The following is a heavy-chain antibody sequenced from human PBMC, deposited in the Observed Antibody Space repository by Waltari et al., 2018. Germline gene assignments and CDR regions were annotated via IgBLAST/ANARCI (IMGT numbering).Heavy chain of an antibody. Sequence: EVQLVESGGGLVQPGGSLRLSCAASGFIFSSHWMHWVRQPPGKGLVWVSRFRGDGWDSTYADSVKGRFTISRDNAKNTLYLQMNSLRAEDTAIDYGATDLILGSGSLGYWGQGTLVTVSS. CDR1: GFIFSSHW. J-gene: IGHJ4*02. V-gene: IGHV3-74*03. D-gene: IGHD1-26*01. CDR3: ATDLILGSGSLGY. CDR2: FRGDGWDS.